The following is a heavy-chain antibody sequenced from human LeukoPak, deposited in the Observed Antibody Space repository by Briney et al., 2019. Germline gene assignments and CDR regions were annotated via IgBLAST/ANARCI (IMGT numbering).Heavy chain of an antibody. V-gene: IGHV7-4-1*02. D-gene: IGHD6-19*01. CDR3: ARDNETAVAGTFHNYYYYMDV. CDR1: GYTFTSYA. J-gene: IGHJ6*03. CDR2: INTNTGNP. Sequence: ASVKVSCKASGYTFTSYAMNWVRQAPGQGLEWMGWINTNTGNPTYAQGFTGRFVFSLDTSVSTAYLQISSLKAEDTAVYYCARDNETAVAGTFHNYYYYMDVWGKGTTVTVSS.